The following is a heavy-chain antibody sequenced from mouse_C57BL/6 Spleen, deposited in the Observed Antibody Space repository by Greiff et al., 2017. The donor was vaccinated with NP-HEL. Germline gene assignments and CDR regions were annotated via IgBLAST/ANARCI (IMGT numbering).Heavy chain of an antibody. CDR2: ISDGGSYT. D-gene: IGHD2-3*01. Sequence: DVQLVESGGGLVKPGGSLKLSCAASGFTFSSYAMSWVRQTPEKRLEWVATISDGGSYTYYPDNVKGRFTISRDNAKNNLYLQMSHLKSEDTAMYYCARGDGLWYFDVWGTGTTVTVSS. CDR3: ARGDGLWYFDV. CDR1: GFTFSSYA. V-gene: IGHV5-4*01. J-gene: IGHJ1*03.